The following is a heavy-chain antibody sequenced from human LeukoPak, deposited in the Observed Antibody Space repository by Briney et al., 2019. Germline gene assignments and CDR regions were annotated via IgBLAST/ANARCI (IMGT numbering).Heavy chain of an antibody. D-gene: IGHD3-10*01. CDR3: ARPPYPSSGTYYFYY. CDR2: INHSGST. Sequence: SETLSLTCAVYGGSFSGYYWSWIRQPPGKGLEWIGEINHSGSTNYNPSLKSRVTISVDTSKNQFSLKLSSVTAVDTAVYYCARPPYPSSGTYYFYYWGQGTLVTVSS. V-gene: IGHV4-34*01. CDR1: GGSFSGYY. J-gene: IGHJ4*02.